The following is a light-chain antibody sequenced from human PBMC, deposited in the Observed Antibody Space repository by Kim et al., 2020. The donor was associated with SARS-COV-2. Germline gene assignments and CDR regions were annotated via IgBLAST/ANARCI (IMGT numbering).Light chain of an antibody. Sequence: AIRMTQSPSSFSASTGDRVTITCRASQGISSYLAWYQQKPGKAPNLLIYAASTLQSGVPSRFSGSGSGTDFTLTISCLQSEDFATYYCQQYYSYPHTFGQGTKLEI. CDR2: AAS. CDR3: QQYYSYPHT. J-gene: IGKJ2*01. V-gene: IGKV1-8*01. CDR1: QGISSY.